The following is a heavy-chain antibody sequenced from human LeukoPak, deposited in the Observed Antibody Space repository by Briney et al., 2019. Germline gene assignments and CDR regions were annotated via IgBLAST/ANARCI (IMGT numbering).Heavy chain of an antibody. CDR2: ISWNSGSI. J-gene: IGHJ5*02. D-gene: IGHD6-13*01. CDR1: GFTFDDYA. CDR3: AKDSSSWYSSQFDP. V-gene: IGHV3-9*01. Sequence: GRSLRLSCAASGFTFDDYARHWVRQAPGKGLEWVSGISWNSGSIGYADSVKGRFTISRDNAKNSLYLQMNSLRAEDTALYYCAKDSSSWYSSQFDPWGQGTLVTVSS.